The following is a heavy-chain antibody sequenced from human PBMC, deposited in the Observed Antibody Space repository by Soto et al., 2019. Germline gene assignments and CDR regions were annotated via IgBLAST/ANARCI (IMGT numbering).Heavy chain of an antibody. D-gene: IGHD4-4*01. CDR1: GGTFSSYS. J-gene: IGHJ4*02. CDR3: ARDRRVTSGLWYFDY. CDR2: IIPIFGTA. V-gene: IGHV1-69*13. Sequence: SVNVSCKSSGGTFSSYSISWVRQAPGQGLEWMGGIIPIFGTANYAQKFQGRVTITADESTSTAYMELSSLRSEDTAVYYCARDRRVTSGLWYFDYWGQGTLVTVSS.